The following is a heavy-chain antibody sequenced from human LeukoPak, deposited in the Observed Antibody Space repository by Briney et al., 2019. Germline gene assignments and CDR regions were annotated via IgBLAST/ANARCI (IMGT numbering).Heavy chain of an antibody. CDR1: GYTFTSYG. V-gene: IGHV1-18*01. J-gene: IGHJ4*02. CDR3: ATDLNYYDSSGYYYY. D-gene: IGHD3-22*01. CDR2: ISAYNGNT. Sequence: ASVKVSCKASGYTFTSYGISWVRQAPGQGLEWMGWISAYNGNTNYAQKLQGRVTMTEDTSTDTAYMELSSLRSEDTAVYYCATDLNYYDSSGYYYYWGQGTLVTVSS.